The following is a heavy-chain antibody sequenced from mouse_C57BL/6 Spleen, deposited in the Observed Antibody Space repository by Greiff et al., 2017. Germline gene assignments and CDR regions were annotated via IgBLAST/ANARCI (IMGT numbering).Heavy chain of an antibody. J-gene: IGHJ4*01. CDR1: GFTFSDYG. V-gene: IGHV5-15*04. CDR2: ISNLAYSI. Sequence: DVHLVESGGGLVQPGGSLKLSCAASGFTFSDYGMAWVRQAPRKGPEWVAFISNLAYSIYYADTVTGRFTISRGKAKNTLYLEMSSLRSEDTAMYYCAGRDGFYAMAYWGQGTSVTVSS. D-gene: IGHD2-3*01. CDR3: AGRDGFYAMAY.